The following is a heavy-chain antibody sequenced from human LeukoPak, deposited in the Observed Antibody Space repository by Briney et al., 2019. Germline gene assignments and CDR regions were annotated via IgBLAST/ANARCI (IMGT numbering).Heavy chain of an antibody. Sequence: SETLSLTCSVSGGSITSHYWSWMRQPPGKGLEWIGYIYYTGSTDYNPSLKSRVTISVDTSKNQLSLKLSSVTAAGTAVYYCARDFWSGYYRYYYYYGMDVWGQGTTVTVSS. D-gene: IGHD3-3*01. CDR1: GGSITSHY. CDR2: IYYTGST. CDR3: ARDFWSGYYRYYYYYGMDV. J-gene: IGHJ6*02. V-gene: IGHV4-59*11.